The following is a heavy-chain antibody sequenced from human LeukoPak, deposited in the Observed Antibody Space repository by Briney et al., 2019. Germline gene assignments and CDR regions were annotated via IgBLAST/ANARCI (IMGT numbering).Heavy chain of an antibody. Sequence: ASVKVSCKASGYTFTSYYMHWVRQAPGQGLEWMRIINPSGGSTSYAQKFQGRVTMTRDTSTSTVYMELSSLRSEDTAVYYCARETGAYYFDYWGQGTLVTVSA. CDR3: ARETGAYYFDY. V-gene: IGHV1-46*01. CDR2: INPSGGST. J-gene: IGHJ4*02. D-gene: IGHD1-14*01. CDR1: GYTFTSYY.